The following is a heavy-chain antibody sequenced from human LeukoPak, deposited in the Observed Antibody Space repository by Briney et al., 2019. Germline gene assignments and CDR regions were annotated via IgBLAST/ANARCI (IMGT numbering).Heavy chain of an antibody. CDR2: ISYDGSNK. J-gene: IGHJ4*02. CDR3: ATQRDSGSYVY. CDR1: GFTFSSYG. D-gene: IGHD1-26*01. Sequence: GGSLRLSCAASGFTFSSYGMHWVRQAPGKGLEWVAVISYDGSNKYYADSVKGRFTISRDNSKNTLYLQMNSLRAEDTAVYYCATQRDSGSYVYWGQGTLVTVSS. V-gene: IGHV3-30*03.